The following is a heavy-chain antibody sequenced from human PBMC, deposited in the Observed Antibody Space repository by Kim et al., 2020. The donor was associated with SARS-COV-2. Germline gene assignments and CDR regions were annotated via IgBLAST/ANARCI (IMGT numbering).Heavy chain of an antibody. CDR1: GFTFGGYA. Sequence: GGSLRLSCAASGFTFGGYAMNWVRQVPGKGLEWVSGISWNSDNTGYADSVKGRFTISRDNPKNSLYLQMNSLRAEDTALYYCVKGNSNYYYSYPMDVWGQGTTVTVSS. J-gene: IGHJ6*02. CDR3: VKGNSNYYYSYPMDV. D-gene: IGHD1-7*01. V-gene: IGHV3-9*01. CDR2: ISWNSDNT.